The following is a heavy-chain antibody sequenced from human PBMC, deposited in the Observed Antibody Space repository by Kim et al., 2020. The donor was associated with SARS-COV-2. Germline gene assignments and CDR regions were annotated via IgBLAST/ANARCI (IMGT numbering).Heavy chain of an antibody. CDR3: ARGRITIFEHQRFDY. CDR2: IYYSGST. J-gene: IGHJ4*02. CDR1: GGSISSGGYY. D-gene: IGHD3-9*01. Sequence: SETLSLTCTVSGGSISSGGYYWSWIRQHPGKGLEWIGYIYYSGSTYYNPSLKSRVTISVDTSKNQFSLKLSSVTAADTAVYYCARGRITIFEHQRFDYWGQGTLVTVSS. V-gene: IGHV4-31*03.